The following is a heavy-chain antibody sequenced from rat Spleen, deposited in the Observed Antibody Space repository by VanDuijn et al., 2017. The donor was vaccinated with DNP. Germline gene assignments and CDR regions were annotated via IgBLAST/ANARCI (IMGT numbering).Heavy chain of an antibody. D-gene: IGHD1-11*01. CDR2: ISYSGST. CDR3: ARGPNYGGYSDFFDY. J-gene: IGHJ3*01. V-gene: IGHV3-1*01. Sequence: EVQLQESGPGLVKPSQSLSLTCSVTGYSLTSTYWGWIRKFPGNKMEWVGHISYSGSTSYNPSLKSRISITRDTSKNQFFLQLNSVTTEDTATYYCARGPNYGGYSDFFDYWGQGTLVTVSS. CDR1: GYSLTSTY.